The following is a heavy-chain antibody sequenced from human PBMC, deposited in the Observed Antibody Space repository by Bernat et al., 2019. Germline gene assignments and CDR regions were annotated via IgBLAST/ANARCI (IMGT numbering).Heavy chain of an antibody. CDR3: AKDDCAGDCHYWYFDL. D-gene: IGHD2-21*02. Sequence: EVQLLESGGGLVQPGGSLRRSCAASGFTFTSYAMSWVRQAPGKGLEWVSAISVSGGSTYYADSVKGRFTMSRDNSKNTLYLQMNSLRAEDTAVYYCAKDDCAGDCHYWYFDLWGRGTLVTVSS. CDR2: ISVSGGST. CDR1: GFTFTSYA. V-gene: IGHV3-23*01. J-gene: IGHJ2*01.